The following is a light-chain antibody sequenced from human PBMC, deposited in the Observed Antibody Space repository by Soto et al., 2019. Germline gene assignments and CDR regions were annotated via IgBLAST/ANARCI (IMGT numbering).Light chain of an antibody. CDR3: QQYGSSHYT. J-gene: IGKJ2*01. V-gene: IGKV3-20*01. CDR1: QSVSSSY. CDR2: GAS. Sequence: EIVLTQSPGTLSLSPGERATLSCRASQSVSSSYLACYQQKPGQAPRLLSYGASSSATGIPDRFSGSGSGTDFTITISRLEPEDFAVYYCQQYGSSHYTFGQGTKLEIK.